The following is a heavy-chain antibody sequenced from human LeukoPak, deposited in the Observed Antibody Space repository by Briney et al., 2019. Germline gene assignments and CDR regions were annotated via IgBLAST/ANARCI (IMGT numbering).Heavy chain of an antibody. CDR1: GFTFSSYS. CDR2: ISSSSSYI. V-gene: IGHV3-21*01. D-gene: IGHD1-26*01. CDR3: ARDKGEEFHDAFDI. J-gene: IGHJ3*02. Sequence: GGSPRLSCAASGFTFSSYSMNWVRQAPGKGLEWVSSISSSSSYIYYADSVKGRFTISRDNAKNSLYLQMNSLRAEDTAVYYCARDKGEEFHDAFDIWGQGTMVTVSS.